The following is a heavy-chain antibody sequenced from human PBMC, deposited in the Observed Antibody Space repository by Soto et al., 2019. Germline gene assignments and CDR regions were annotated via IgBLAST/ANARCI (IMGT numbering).Heavy chain of an antibody. Sequence: EVHLLESGGGLVQPGGSLRLSCVASGFTFSSYTMYWVRQVPGKGLEWVSDISESGAITHYADSVKGRFTISRVDPKSTLFLQMPALRGDDTAVYYCAKAQYTGISKALDYWGQGTLVTVST. J-gene: IGHJ4*02. D-gene: IGHD1-26*01. CDR2: ISESGAIT. CDR3: AKAQYTGISKALDY. CDR1: GFTFSSYT. V-gene: IGHV3-23*01.